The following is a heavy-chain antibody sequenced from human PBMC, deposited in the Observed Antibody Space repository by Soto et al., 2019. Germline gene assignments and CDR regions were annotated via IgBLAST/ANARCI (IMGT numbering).Heavy chain of an antibody. D-gene: IGHD6-13*01. CDR2: INHSGST. Sequence: PSETLSLTCAVYGGSFSGYYWSWIRQPPGKGLEWIGEINHSGSTNYNPSLKSRVTISVDTSKNQFSLKLSSVTAADTAVYYCARGGLSSSWLVRGLYGMDVWGQGTTVTVSS. J-gene: IGHJ6*02. CDR1: GGSFSGYY. CDR3: ARGGLSSSWLVRGLYGMDV. V-gene: IGHV4-34*01.